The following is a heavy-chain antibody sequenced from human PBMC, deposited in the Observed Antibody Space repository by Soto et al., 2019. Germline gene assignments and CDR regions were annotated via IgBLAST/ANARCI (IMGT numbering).Heavy chain of an antibody. J-gene: IGHJ6*02. V-gene: IGHV3-11*01. Sequence: PGVSLILPWAASGFTFSDYYMSWIRQAPVKGLEWVSYISSRGSTIYYADSVKGRFTISRDNAKNSLYPQMNSLRAEDTAVYYCAGEYSSSRVYGMDVWGQGTTVTVSS. CDR1: GFTFSDYY. D-gene: IGHD6-6*01. CDR2: ISSRGSTI. CDR3: AGEYSSSRVYGMDV.